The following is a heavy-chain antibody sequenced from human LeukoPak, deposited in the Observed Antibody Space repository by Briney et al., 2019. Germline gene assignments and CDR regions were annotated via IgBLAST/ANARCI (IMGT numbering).Heavy chain of an antibody. D-gene: IGHD6-13*01. V-gene: IGHV3-23*01. J-gene: IGHJ4*02. CDR1: GFTFSSYA. CDR2: ISGSGGST. CDR3: AKGPPYSSSWYYFDY. Sequence: GGSLRLSCAASGFTFSSYAMSWVRQAPGKGLEWVSAISGSGGSTYYADSVKGRFTTSRDNSKNTLYLQMNSLRAEDTAVYYCAKGPPYSSSWYYFDYWGQGTLVTVSS.